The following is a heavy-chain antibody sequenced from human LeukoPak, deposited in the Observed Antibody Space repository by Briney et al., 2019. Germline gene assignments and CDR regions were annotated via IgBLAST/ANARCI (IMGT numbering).Heavy chain of an antibody. CDR2: ISSSGNTR. J-gene: IGHJ4*02. CDR1: GFTFSDYY. Sequence: GGSLRLSCEASGFTFSDYYMSWIRQAPGKGLEWVSHISSSGNTRYYADSVKGRFTISRDNAKNSLYLQMNSLRAEDTAVYYCARSAVGATLHWGQGTLVTVSS. D-gene: IGHD1-26*01. V-gene: IGHV3-11*01. CDR3: ARSAVGATLH.